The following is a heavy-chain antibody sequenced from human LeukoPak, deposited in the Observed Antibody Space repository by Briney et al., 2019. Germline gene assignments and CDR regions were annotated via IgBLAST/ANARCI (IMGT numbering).Heavy chain of an antibody. J-gene: IGHJ4*02. Sequence: SETLSLTCTVSGDSISSSYRSWIRQPPGKGLEWIGYIYYSGNTNYNPSLKSRVTISVDTSRNRFSLKLSSVTAADTAVYYCARHRNFFDYWGQGILVTASS. V-gene: IGHV4-59*01. CDR3: ARHRNFFDY. CDR2: IYYSGNT. D-gene: IGHD2/OR15-2a*01. CDR1: GDSISSSY.